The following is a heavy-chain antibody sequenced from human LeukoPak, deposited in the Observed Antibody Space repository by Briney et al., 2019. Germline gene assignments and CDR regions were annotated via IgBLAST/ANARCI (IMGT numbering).Heavy chain of an antibody. J-gene: IGHJ5*02. CDR1: GGSISSYY. CDR3: ARHLASSRDWFDP. Sequence: SETLSLTCTVSGGSISSYYWSWIRQPPEKGLEWIGYIYYSGSTNYNPSLKSRVTISVDTSKNQFSLKLSSVTAADTAVYYCARHLASSRDWFDPWGQGTLVTVSS. CDR2: IYYSGST. D-gene: IGHD6-19*01. V-gene: IGHV4-59*08.